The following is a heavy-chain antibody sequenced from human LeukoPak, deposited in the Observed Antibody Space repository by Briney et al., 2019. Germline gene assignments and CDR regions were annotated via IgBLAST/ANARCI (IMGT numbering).Heavy chain of an antibody. CDR1: GGTFSSYA. V-gene: IGHV1-69*04. CDR3: ARDPQMRLQSLLGVSDI. J-gene: IGHJ3*02. D-gene: IGHD6-25*01. CDR2: IIPILGIA. Sequence: GASVKVSCKASGGTFSSYAISWVRQAPGQGLEWMGRIIPILGIANYAQKFQGRVTITADKSTSTAYMELSSLRSEDTAVYYCARDPQMRLQSLLGVSDIWGQGTMVTVSS.